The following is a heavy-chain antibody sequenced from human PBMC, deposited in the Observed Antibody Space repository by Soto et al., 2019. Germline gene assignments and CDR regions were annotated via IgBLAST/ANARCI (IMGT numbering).Heavy chain of an antibody. CDR2: INAGNGNT. J-gene: IGHJ4*02. D-gene: IGHD6-6*01. Sequence: QVQLVQSGAEVKKPGASVKVSCKASGYTFTSYAMHWVRQAPGQRLEWMGWINAGNGNTKYSQKFQGRVTITRDTSASTAYMELSSLRSEDTAVYYCARAEPPLSSSTYYFDYWGQGTLVTVS. CDR3: ARAEPPLSSSTYYFDY. V-gene: IGHV1-3*01. CDR1: GYTFTSYA.